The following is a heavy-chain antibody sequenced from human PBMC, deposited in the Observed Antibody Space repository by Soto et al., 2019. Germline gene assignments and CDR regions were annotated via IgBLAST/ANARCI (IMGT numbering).Heavy chain of an antibody. CDR3: AREVQVTMVRGVIISPDNWFDP. CDR2: ISAYNGNT. Sequence: ASVKVSCKASGYTFTSYGISWVRQAPGQGLEWMGWISAYNGNTNYAQKLQGRVTMTTDTSTSTAYMELRSLRSDDTAVYYCAREVQVTMVRGVIISPDNWFDPWGQGTLVTVS. J-gene: IGHJ5*02. D-gene: IGHD3-10*01. CDR1: GYTFTSYG. V-gene: IGHV1-18*01.